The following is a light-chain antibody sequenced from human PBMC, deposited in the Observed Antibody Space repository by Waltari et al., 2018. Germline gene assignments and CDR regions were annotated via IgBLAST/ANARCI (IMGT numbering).Light chain of an antibody. CDR2: KTN. Sequence: QTVVTQEPSLSVSPGETVTLTCALSSGSLSSTSYPSCYQQSPGQAHRTHIDKTNIRSSGVPDRFSGAVLGNKAALTITGAQADDESDYYCVIYMGSGIWVFGGGTKLTVL. CDR3: VIYMGSGIWV. V-gene: IGLV8-61*01. J-gene: IGLJ3*02. CDR1: SGSLSSTSY.